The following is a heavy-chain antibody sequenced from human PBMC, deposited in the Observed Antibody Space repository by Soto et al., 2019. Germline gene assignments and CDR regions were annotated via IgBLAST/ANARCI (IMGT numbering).Heavy chain of an antibody. CDR2: ISGSGGST. CDR3: AKVLLAGTSRAIFDY. V-gene: IGHV3-23*01. Sequence: GGSLRLSCAASGFTFSSYAMSWVRQAPGKGLEWVSAISGSGGSTYYADSVKGRFTISRDNSKNTLYLQMNNLRAEDTAVYYCAKVLLAGTSRAIFDYWGQGTLVTVSS. CDR1: GFTFSSYA. J-gene: IGHJ4*02. D-gene: IGHD6-13*01.